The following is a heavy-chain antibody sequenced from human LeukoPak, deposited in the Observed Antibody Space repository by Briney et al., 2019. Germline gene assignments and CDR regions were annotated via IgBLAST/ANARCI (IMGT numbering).Heavy chain of an antibody. D-gene: IGHD3-22*01. CDR2: ISWNNYIM. CDR1: GFTFDDYA. CDR3: AKDGHYDSSGN. J-gene: IGHJ4*02. V-gene: IGHV3-9*01. Sequence: GGSLRLSCAASGFTFDDYAMHWVRQAPGKGLEWVSGISWNNYIMGYADSVKGRFTISRDNAKNSLYLQMNSLRAEDTALYYCAKDGHYDSSGNWGQGTLVTVSS.